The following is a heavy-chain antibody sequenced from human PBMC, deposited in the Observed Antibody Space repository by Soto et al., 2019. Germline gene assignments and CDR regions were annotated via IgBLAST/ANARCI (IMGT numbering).Heavy chain of an antibody. CDR1: GFSLTSRPMG. V-gene: IGHV2-5*02. Sequence: QITLKESAPTRVKPTQTLTLTCTFSGFSLTSRPMGVGWIRQPPGKALEWLAFIYWDDDKRYSPSLRSRLAITKDTSGSQVGLTMTNMDPVDTATYYCAHRLSGYNWNGGYFDYWGQGVLVTVSS. CDR2: IYWDDDK. D-gene: IGHD1-20*01. CDR3: AHRLSGYNWNGGYFDY. J-gene: IGHJ4*02.